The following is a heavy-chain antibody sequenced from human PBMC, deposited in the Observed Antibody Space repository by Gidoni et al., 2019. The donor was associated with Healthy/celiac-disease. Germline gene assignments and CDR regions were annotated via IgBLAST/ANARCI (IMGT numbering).Heavy chain of an antibody. Sequence: QLQLVESGGGVVQPGRSLRLSCAASGFPFSSYGMHWVRQAPGKWREWVAVIWYDGSNKYYADSVKGRFTISRDNSKNTLYLQMNSLRAEDTAVYYCARDFRMRGRAATVVTPPYYWGQGTLVTVSS. D-gene: IGHD4-17*01. CDR1: GFPFSSYG. CDR2: IWYDGSNK. V-gene: IGHV3-33*01. J-gene: IGHJ4*02. CDR3: ARDFRMRGRAATVVTPPYY.